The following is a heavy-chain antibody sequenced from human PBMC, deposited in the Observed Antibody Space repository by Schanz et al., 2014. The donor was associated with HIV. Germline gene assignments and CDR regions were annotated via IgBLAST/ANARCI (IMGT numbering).Heavy chain of an antibody. V-gene: IGHV3-33*01. J-gene: IGHJ6*02. Sequence: QVQLVESGGGVVQPGRSLRLSCAASGFTFSSYGMHWVRQAPGKGLEWGAVIWDDGSNKYYADSVKGRFTISRDNSKNALYLQMNRLRAEDTAVYYCARDWRPNYDFWSGSIGVIGMDVWGQGTTVTVSS. CDR2: IWDDGSNK. D-gene: IGHD3-3*01. CDR3: ARDWRPNYDFWSGSIGVIGMDV. CDR1: GFTFSSYG.